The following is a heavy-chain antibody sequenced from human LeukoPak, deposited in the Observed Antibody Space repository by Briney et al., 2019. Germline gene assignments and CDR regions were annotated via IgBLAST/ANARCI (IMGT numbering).Heavy chain of an antibody. V-gene: IGHV3-74*01. J-gene: IGHJ4*02. CDR3: AKDQRWESPHYLDS. D-gene: IGHD1-26*01. Sequence: GGSLRLSCAASGNYWMHWVRQAPGKGLVWVSHINSDGSWTSYADSVKGRFTISKDNAKNTVYLQMNSLRAEDTAVYYCAKDQRWESPHYLDSWGQGTLVTVSS. CDR2: INSDGSWT. CDR1: GNYW.